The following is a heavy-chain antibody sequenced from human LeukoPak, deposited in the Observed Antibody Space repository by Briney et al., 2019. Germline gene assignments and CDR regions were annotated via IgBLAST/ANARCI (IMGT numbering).Heavy chain of an antibody. CDR1: GYIFSSYG. CDR2: ISAHNGNT. D-gene: IGHD2-2*01. CDR3: ARDVGDIVTIPAAISVP. J-gene: IGHJ5*02. Sequence: ASVKVSCKASGYIFSSYGISWVRQAPGQGLEWMGWISAHNGNTNYAQMVLGRVTMTTDTSTSTAYMEVRSLRSDDTAMYYCARDVGDIVTIPAAISVPWGQGTLVTVSS. V-gene: IGHV1-18*01.